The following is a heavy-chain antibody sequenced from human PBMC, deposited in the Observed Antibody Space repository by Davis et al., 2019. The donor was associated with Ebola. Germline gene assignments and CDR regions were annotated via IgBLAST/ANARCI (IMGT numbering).Heavy chain of an antibody. CDR3: ARVVGCSSTSCYTRAFDY. V-gene: IGHV4-4*07. CDR2: IYTSGST. CDR1: GGSISSYY. J-gene: IGHJ4*02. D-gene: IGHD2-2*02. Sequence: PSETLSLTCTVSGGSISSYYWSWIRQPAGKGLEWIGRIYTSGSTNYNPSLKSRVTMSVDTSKNQFSLKLSSVTAADTAVYYCARVVGCSSTSCYTRAFDYWGQGTLVTVSS.